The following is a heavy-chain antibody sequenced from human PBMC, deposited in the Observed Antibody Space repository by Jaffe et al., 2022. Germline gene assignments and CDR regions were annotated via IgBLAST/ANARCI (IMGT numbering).Heavy chain of an antibody. D-gene: IGHD3-9*01. Sequence: EVQLVESGGGLVQPGGSLRLSCAASGFTFSSYWMHWVRQAPGKGLVWVSRINSDGSSTSYADSVKGRFTISRDNAKNTLYLQMNSLRAEDTAVYYCARAGRYFDWLFYFDYWGQGTLVTVSS. V-gene: IGHV3-74*01. CDR2: INSDGSST. CDR1: GFTFSSYW. J-gene: IGHJ4*02. CDR3: ARAGRYFDWLFYFDY.